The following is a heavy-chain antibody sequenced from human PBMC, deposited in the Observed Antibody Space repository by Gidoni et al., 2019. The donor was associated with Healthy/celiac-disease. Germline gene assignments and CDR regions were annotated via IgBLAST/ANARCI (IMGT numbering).Heavy chain of an antibody. D-gene: IGHD1-26*01. CDR3: SGSYSPFYYMDV. V-gene: IGHV3-15*07. J-gene: IGHJ6*03. CDR1: GFTFSNAW. Sequence: EVQLVESGGGLVKPGGSLRLSCAASGFTFSNAWMNWVRQAPGKGLEWVGRIKSKTDGGTTDYAAPVKGRFTISRDDSKNTLYLQMNSLKTEDTAVYYCSGSYSPFYYMDVWGKGTTVTVSS. CDR2: IKSKTDGGTT.